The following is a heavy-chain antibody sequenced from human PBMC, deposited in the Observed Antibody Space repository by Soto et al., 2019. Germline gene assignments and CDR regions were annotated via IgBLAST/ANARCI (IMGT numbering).Heavy chain of an antibody. CDR1: GRGSSGYT. Sequence: PXETLHLTCGLSGRGSSGYTWTWVRQAPGVGLHWIGEVNRGGRTKYSPSLERRLTISVDPSRNQVSLELRSVTDADTAIYYCARLMADNVWGSYRYLDLWGQGTLFTVSS. D-gene: IGHD3-16*02. V-gene: IGHV4-34*01. CDR3: ARLMADNVWGSYRYLDL. CDR2: VNRGGRT. J-gene: IGHJ5*02.